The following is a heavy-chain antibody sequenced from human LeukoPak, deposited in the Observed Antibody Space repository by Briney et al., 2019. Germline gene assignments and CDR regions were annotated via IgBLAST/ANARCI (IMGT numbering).Heavy chain of an antibody. CDR2: IYSGGST. J-gene: IGHJ4*02. Sequence: GGCLRLSCAASGFTVSSNYMSWVRQAPGKGLEWVSVIYSGGSTYHADSVKGRFTISRDNSKNTLYLQMNSLRAEDTAVYYCAGSGYYPYYFDYWGQGTLVTVSS. V-gene: IGHV3-53*01. CDR3: AGSGYYPYYFDY. D-gene: IGHD3-22*01. CDR1: GFTVSSNY.